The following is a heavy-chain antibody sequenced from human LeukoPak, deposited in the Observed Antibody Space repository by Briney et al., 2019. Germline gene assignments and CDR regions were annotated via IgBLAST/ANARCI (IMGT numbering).Heavy chain of an antibody. CDR3: ARDGYEPGLYFDY. J-gene: IGHJ4*02. D-gene: IGHD1-14*01. Sequence: GGSLILSCVASGFSFKSYWMNWVRQAPGKGLEWVASIKYDESEKYSVEGRFTISRDNAKNSLYLQIDSLRAGDTAMYYRARDGYEPGLYFDYWGQGTLVTASS. CDR2: IKYDESEK. V-gene: IGHV3-7*03. CDR1: GFSFKSYW.